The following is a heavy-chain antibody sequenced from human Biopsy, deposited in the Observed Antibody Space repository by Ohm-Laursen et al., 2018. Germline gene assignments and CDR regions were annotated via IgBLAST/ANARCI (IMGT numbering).Heavy chain of an antibody. J-gene: IGHJ2*01. CDR2: VFYTGST. Sequence: GTLSLTCTVSGGSISSNYWSWIRQPPGKGLEWIGYVFYTGSTDYNPSLQSRVTISVDTSKNHFSLRLRSVTPADTAIYYCARDRGYYSDRTVPGYFDLWGRGTLVTVSS. V-gene: IGHV4-59*01. D-gene: IGHD3-22*01. CDR1: GGSISSNY. CDR3: ARDRGYYSDRTVPGYFDL.